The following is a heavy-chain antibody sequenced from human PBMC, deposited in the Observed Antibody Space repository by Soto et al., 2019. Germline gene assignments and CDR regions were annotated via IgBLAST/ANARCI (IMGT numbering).Heavy chain of an antibody. Sequence: ASVKVSCKGSGYTCKSYGSSWVRQAPGQGIEWMGWISAYNGNTNYAQKIQGRVTMTTDTYKSTAYMELRSLRSDDTAVYYCARETVGFLEWTLYYYYGMDVWGQGTTVTVSS. D-gene: IGHD3-3*02. V-gene: IGHV1-18*04. CDR1: GYTCKSYG. J-gene: IGHJ6*02. CDR3: ARETVGFLEWTLYYYYGMDV. CDR2: ISAYNGNT.